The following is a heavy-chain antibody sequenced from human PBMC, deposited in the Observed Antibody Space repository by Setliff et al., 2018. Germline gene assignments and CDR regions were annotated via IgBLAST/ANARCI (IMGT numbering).Heavy chain of an antibody. CDR3: ARGGHIRYDYYYMDV. CDR1: GYIFTSYY. D-gene: IGHD5-18*01. J-gene: IGHJ6*03. CDR2: MNPGRGSR. V-gene: IGHV1-46*01. Sequence: ASVKVSCKTSGYIFTSYYVHWVRQAPGQGLEWMGVMNPGRGSRNYAQRFQGRVTMTSDTSTSTVYMELSSLRSEDTALYYCARGGHIRYDYYYMDVWGKGTTVTVSS.